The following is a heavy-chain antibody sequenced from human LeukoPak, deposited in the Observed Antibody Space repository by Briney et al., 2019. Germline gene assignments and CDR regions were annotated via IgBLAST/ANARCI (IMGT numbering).Heavy chain of an antibody. V-gene: IGHV3-20*01. D-gene: IGHD6-13*01. J-gene: IGHJ3*02. CDR1: GLTYDHYG. CDR3: ARDRSAAGIQYDAFDI. Sequence: GVSLRLPCAAWGLTYDHYGMSGVRQSPGKALEWVSGINWNVGSTVYAVSVKGRFTISRDNAKNSLYLQMNSLRAEDTALYHCARDRSAAGIQYDAFDIWGQGTMVTVSS. CDR2: INWNVGST.